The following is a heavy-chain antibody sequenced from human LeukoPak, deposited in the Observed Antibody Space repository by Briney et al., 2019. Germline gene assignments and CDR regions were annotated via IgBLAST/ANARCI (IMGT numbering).Heavy chain of an antibody. V-gene: IGHV3-30*02. Sequence: GGSLRLSCAASGFTFSRFGMHWVRQAPGKGLEWVALIRYDGSDKYYADSLKGRFIISRENSKTTVYLQTDSLRAEETAVYYCARKGYTGRYSHGMDVWGQGTTVTVSS. CDR3: ARKGYTGRYSHGMDV. J-gene: IGHJ6*02. D-gene: IGHD1-26*01. CDR2: IRYDGSDK. CDR1: GFTFSRFG.